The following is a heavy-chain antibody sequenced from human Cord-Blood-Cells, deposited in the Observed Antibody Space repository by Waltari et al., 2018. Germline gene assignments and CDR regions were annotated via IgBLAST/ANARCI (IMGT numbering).Heavy chain of an antibody. Sequence: QVQLQESGPGLVKPSETLSLTCTVSGGSISSYYWSWIRQPPGKGLEWIGYIYYRGSTNYNPSLKSRVTISVDTSKNQFSLKLSSVTAADTAVYYCARHQLGINNWYFDLWGRGTLVTVSS. CDR1: GGSISSYY. J-gene: IGHJ2*01. CDR3: ARHQLGINNWYFDL. CDR2: IYYRGST. D-gene: IGHD7-27*01. V-gene: IGHV4-59*08.